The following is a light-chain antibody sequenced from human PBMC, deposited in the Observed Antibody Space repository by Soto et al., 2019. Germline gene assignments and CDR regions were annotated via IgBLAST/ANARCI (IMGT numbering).Light chain of an antibody. V-gene: IGKV1-5*01. Sequence: DIQMTQSPPTLSASVGDRVTITCRASQSISAWLAWYQQKPGKAPKHLISAASSLQSGVPSRFSGSGSGTEFTLTISSLQSEDFATYYCLQHNSYPLTFGPGTKVDIK. CDR1: QSISAW. CDR2: AAS. J-gene: IGKJ3*01. CDR3: LQHNSYPLT.